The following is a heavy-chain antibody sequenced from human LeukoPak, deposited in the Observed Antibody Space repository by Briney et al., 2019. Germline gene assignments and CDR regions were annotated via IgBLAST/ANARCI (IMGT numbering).Heavy chain of an antibody. Sequence: SETLSLTCAVYGGSFSGYYWSWIRQPPGKGLEWIGGINHSGSTNYNPSLKSRVTISVDTSKNQFSLKLSSVTAADTAVYYCARGSIFGSPWGQGTLVTVSS. J-gene: IGHJ5*02. CDR2: INHSGST. D-gene: IGHD3-3*01. V-gene: IGHV4-34*01. CDR3: ARGSIFGSP. CDR1: GGSFSGYY.